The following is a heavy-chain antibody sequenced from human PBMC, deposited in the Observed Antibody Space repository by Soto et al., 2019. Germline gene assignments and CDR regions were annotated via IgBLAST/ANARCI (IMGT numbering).Heavy chain of an antibody. V-gene: IGHV4-59*08. Sequence: QVQLQESGPGLVKPSETLSLTCTVSGCSISSYYWSCVRQPQGKGLDWIGYIYYSGSTNYNPSLKRRVTRSVDTSKNPSSLTLSSVTAADTDVYYCARRYGSCFDYWGQGTLVTVSS. CDR2: IYYSGST. CDR1: GCSISSYY. J-gene: IGHJ4*02. D-gene: IGHD5-18*01. CDR3: ARRYGSCFDY.